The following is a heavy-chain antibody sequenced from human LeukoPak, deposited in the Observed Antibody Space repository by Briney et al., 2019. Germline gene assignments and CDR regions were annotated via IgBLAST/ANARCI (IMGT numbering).Heavy chain of an antibody. CDR3: ARGYGDSIHFDY. Sequence: PGGSLRLSCAASGFTFSYYWMNWVRQAPGKGLEWVANIKRDGSEKYYVDSVKGRFTISRDNTKNSLSLQMSSLRAEDTAVYYCARGYGDSIHFDYWGQGTLVTVSS. CDR2: IKRDGSEK. V-gene: IGHV3-7*04. CDR1: GFTFSYYW. D-gene: IGHD4-17*01. J-gene: IGHJ4*02.